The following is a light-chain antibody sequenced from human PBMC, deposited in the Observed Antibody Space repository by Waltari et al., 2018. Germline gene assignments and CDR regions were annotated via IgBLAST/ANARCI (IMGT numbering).Light chain of an antibody. CDR1: QSVSVY. J-gene: IGKJ4*01. CDR3: QQRSNWPLT. Sequence: IVLTQSPVTLSFSPVGGATLSCRASQSVSVYLAWYQLKPGQAPRLLIYDASNRATGIPARFSGSGSGTDFTLTISSLEPEDFAVYYCQQRSNWPLTFGGGTKVDIK. V-gene: IGKV3-11*01. CDR2: DAS.